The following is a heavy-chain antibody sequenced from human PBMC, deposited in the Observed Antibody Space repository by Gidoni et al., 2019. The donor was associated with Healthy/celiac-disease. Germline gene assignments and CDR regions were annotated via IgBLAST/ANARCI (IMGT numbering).Heavy chain of an antibody. Sequence: EVQLVESGGGLVQPGGSLKLSCAASGFTFSGSAMHWVRQASGKGLEWVGRIRSKANSYATAYAASVKGRFTISRDDSKNTAYLQMNSLKTEDTAVYYCTTCPPSSGSSNAGSDYWGQGTLVTVSS. D-gene: IGHD1-26*01. CDR1: GFTFSGSA. V-gene: IGHV3-73*02. CDR2: IRSKANSYAT. CDR3: TTCPPSSGSSNAGSDY. J-gene: IGHJ4*02.